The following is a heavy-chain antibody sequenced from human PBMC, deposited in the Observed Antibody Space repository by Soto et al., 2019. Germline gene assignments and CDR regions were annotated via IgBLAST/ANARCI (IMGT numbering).Heavy chain of an antibody. Sequence: EVQLLESGGGLVQPGGSLRLSCAASGFTFSSYAMSWVRQAPGKGLEWVSAISGSGGSTYYADSVKGRFTISRDNSKNTLYLQMNSRRAEDTAVYYCAKLFGYSSSWHLRKDYYGMDVWCQVTTVTVSS. CDR3: AKLFGYSSSWHLRKDYYGMDV. CDR2: ISGSGGST. V-gene: IGHV3-23*01. J-gene: IGHJ6*02. D-gene: IGHD6-13*01. CDR1: GFTFSSYA.